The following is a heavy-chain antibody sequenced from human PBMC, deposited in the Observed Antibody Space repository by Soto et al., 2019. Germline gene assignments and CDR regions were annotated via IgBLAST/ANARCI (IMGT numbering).Heavy chain of an antibody. CDR3: ARGLRGYSGSDFDY. V-gene: IGHV3-53*04. CDR1: GFTVSSNY. Sequence: GGSLRLSCAASGFTVSSNYMSWVRQAPGKGLEWVSVIYSGGITYYADSVKGRFTISRHNSKSTLYLQMNSLRAEDTAVYYCARGLRGYSGSDFDYWGQGTLVTSPQ. CDR2: IYSGGIT. D-gene: IGHD5-12*01. J-gene: IGHJ4*02.